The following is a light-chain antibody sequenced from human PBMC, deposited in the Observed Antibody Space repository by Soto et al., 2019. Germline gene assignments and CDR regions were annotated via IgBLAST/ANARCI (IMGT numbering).Light chain of an antibody. V-gene: IGLV2-8*01. J-gene: IGLJ1*01. Sequence: QSALTQPPSASGSPGQSVTISCTGTSGDVGGYNYVSWYKQHPGKAPKLMIYEVTKRPSGVPDRFSGSKSGNTASLTVSGLQAEDEADYYCSSYAGSNNLYVFGTGTKLTVL. CDR3: SSYAGSNNLYV. CDR2: EVT. CDR1: SGDVGGYNY.